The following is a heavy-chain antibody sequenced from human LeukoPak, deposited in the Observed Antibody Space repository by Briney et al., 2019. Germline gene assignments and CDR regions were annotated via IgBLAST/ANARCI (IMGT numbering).Heavy chain of an antibody. V-gene: IGHV3-9*01. CDR1: GFTFDDYA. CDR2: ITWNSDTI. J-gene: IGHJ4*02. Sequence: GWSLRLSCAASGFTFDDYAMHWVRQAPGKGLEWVSGITWNSDTIGYADSVKGRFTISRDNAKNSLYLQMNSLRAEDTALYYCAKDHLAVAGTAMRFEYWGQGTLVTVSS. CDR3: AKDHLAVAGTAMRFEY. D-gene: IGHD6-19*01.